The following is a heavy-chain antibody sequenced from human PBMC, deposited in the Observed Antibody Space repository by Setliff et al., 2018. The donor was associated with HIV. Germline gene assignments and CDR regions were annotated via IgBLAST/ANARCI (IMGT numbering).Heavy chain of an antibody. D-gene: IGHD3-22*01. CDR3: ARGDYYDSTGYEGLDS. CDR1: SGSFSGYR. Sequence: KPSETLSLTCAVYSGSFSGYRWTWIRQPPGKGLEWIGEINHRGSTTYNPSLRSRVTISVDTSKNQFSLKLNSVTAADTAVYYCARGDYYDSTGYEGLDSWGRGTLVTVSS. J-gene: IGHJ4*02. V-gene: IGHV4-34*01. CDR2: INHRGST.